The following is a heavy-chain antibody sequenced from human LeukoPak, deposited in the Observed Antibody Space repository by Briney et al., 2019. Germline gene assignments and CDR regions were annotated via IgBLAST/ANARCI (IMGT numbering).Heavy chain of an antibody. CDR3: AKVYGGNGNDAFDI. CDR1: GFTLSSYG. Sequence: PGRSLRLSCAASGFTLSSYGMHWVRQAPGKGLEWAALILYDGSNKYYADSVKGRFTISRDNSKNTLYLQMNSLRAEDTAVYYCAKVYGGNGNDAFDIWGQGTMVTVSS. J-gene: IGHJ3*02. CDR2: ILYDGSNK. V-gene: IGHV3-30*18. D-gene: IGHD4-23*01.